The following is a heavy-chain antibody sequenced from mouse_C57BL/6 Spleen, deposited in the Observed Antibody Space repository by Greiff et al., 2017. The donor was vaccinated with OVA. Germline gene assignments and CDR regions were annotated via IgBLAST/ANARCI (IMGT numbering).Heavy chain of an antibody. D-gene: IGHD2-4*01. CDR2: ISSGGSYT. CDR3: ARLDYDYDGGFAY. V-gene: IGHV5-6*01. Sequence: DVQLQESGGDLVKPGGSLKLSCAASGFTFSSYGMSWVRQTPDKRLEWVATISSGGSYTYYPDSVKGRFTISRDNAKNTLYLQMSSLKSEDTAMYYCARLDYDYDGGFAYWGQGTLVTVSA. J-gene: IGHJ3*01. CDR1: GFTFSSYG.